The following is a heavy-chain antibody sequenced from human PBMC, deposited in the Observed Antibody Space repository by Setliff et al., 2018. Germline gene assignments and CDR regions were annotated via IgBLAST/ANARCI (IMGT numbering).Heavy chain of an antibody. D-gene: IGHD3-10*01. CDR1: GYTFTSYD. V-gene: IGHV1-8*02. CDR2: MNPNSGNT. Sequence: ASVKVSCKASGYTFTSYDINWVRQATGQGLEWMGWMNPNSGNTGYAQKFQGRVTMTRNTSISTAYMDLSSLRFEDTAVYYCAREELWFGELASYYYYGMDVWGQGTTVTVSS. CDR3: AREELWFGELASYYYYGMDV. J-gene: IGHJ6*02.